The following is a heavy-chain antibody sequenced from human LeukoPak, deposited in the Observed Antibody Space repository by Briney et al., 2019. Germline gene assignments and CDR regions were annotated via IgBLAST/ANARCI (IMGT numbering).Heavy chain of an antibody. V-gene: IGHV3-15*01. D-gene: IGHD3-22*01. CDR2: IKSKTDGGTT. CDR3: TTATTYYDSRRGAFDI. Sequence: PGGSLRLSCAASGFTFSNAWMSWVRQAPGKGLEWVGRIKSKTDGGTTDYAAPVKGRFTISRDDSKNTLYLQMNSLKTEDTAVYYCTTATTYYDSRRGAFDIWGQGAMVTVSS. CDR1: GFTFSNAW. J-gene: IGHJ3*02.